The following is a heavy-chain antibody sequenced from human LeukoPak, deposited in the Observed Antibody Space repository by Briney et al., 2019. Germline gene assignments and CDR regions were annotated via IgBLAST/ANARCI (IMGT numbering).Heavy chain of an antibody. V-gene: IGHV3-74*01. J-gene: IGHJ4*02. Sequence: GGSLRLSCAASGLTFSSYWMHWVRQAPGKGRVWVSRINSDGSSTSYADSVKGRFTISRDNAKNTLYLQMNSLRAEDTAVYYCARDGKIEYYFDYWGQGTLVTVSS. CDR1: GLTFSSYW. CDR3: ARDGKIEYYFDY. D-gene: IGHD2/OR15-2a*01. CDR2: INSDGSST.